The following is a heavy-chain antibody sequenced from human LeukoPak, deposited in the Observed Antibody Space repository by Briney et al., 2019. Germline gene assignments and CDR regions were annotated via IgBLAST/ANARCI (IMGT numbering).Heavy chain of an antibody. V-gene: IGHV1-18*01. Sequence: ASVTVSFTGSGYTFTIYGISWVRQTPGQGLGWVGGISAYNGNTNYAQKRQGRVTMTTDTSTSTAYMELRSLRSDDAAVYYCARSRRGYGDYRYDAFDIWGQGTMVTVSS. CDR2: ISAYNGNT. CDR1: GYTFTIYG. J-gene: IGHJ3*02. D-gene: IGHD4-17*01. CDR3: ARSRRGYGDYRYDAFDI.